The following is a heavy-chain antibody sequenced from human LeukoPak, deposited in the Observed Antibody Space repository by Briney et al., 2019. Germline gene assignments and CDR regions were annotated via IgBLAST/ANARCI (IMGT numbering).Heavy chain of an antibody. CDR3: ARDFQGGPNDP. V-gene: IGHV4-30-4*08. Sequence: PSETLSLTCTVSGGSIGSGDYYWSWIRQPPGQGLEWIGYISLSGGTYYNPSLKSRATISLDTSRNQFSLKLTSVGAADTAVYYCARDFQGGPNDPWGQGTLVTVSS. CDR1: GGSIGSGDYY. J-gene: IGHJ5*02. CDR2: ISLSGGT. D-gene: IGHD2-15*01.